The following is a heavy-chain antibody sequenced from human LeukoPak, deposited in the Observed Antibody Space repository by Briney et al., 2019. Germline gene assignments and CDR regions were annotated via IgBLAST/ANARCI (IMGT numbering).Heavy chain of an antibody. V-gene: IGHV1-8*03. J-gene: IGHJ4*02. CDR3: ARTRVTEQQPREVDY. Sequence: ASVKVSCKASGYTFTRYDINWVRLATGQGREWMGWINTKSGNTGHAQQFQGRVTITRDTSISTVYMELSSLRSEDTAVYYCARTRVTEQQPREVDYWGQGTLVTVSS. CDR2: INTKSGNT. D-gene: IGHD6-13*01. CDR1: GYTFTRYD.